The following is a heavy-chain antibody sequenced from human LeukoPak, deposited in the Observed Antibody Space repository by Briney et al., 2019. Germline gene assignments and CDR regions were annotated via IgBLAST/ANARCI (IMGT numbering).Heavy chain of an antibody. Sequence: GGSLRLSCAASGFTFSKYWMTWVRQAPGKGLEWVANMDEIGSEKYYVDSVKGRFTISRDNAKNSVHLQMNSLRAEDTAVYYCATRYCSIAACRASSYKCMDVWGKGTTVTVSS. CDR3: ATRYCSIAACRASSYKCMDV. D-gene: IGHD2-2*01. V-gene: IGHV3-7*01. J-gene: IGHJ6*04. CDR2: MDEIGSEK. CDR1: GFTFSKYW.